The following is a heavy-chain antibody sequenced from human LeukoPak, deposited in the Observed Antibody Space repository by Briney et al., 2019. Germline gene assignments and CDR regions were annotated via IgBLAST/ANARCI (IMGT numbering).Heavy chain of an antibody. CDR2: ISSSSSYI. Sequence: GGSLRLSCAAPGFTFSDYSMNWVRQAPGKGLEWVSSISSSSSYIYYADSVKGRFTISRDNAKNSLYLQMNSLRAEDTAVYYCARTPYSSSWYNWFDPWGQGTLVTVSS. J-gene: IGHJ5*02. CDR3: ARTPYSSSWYNWFDP. V-gene: IGHV3-21*01. D-gene: IGHD6-13*01. CDR1: GFTFSDYS.